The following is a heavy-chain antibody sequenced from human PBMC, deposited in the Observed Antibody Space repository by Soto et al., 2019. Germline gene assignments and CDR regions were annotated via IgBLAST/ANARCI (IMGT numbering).Heavy chain of an antibody. D-gene: IGHD1-1*01. Sequence: EVQLVQSGAEVKKPGESLKIFCKGSGYDFNIYWIGWVRQKPGKGLEWMGIINPADSDTVYSPSFEGQVTISVDKSITTAYLQWSSLNASDTAIYYCARHKNWRTTSAAPFDFWGSGTLVTLSS. CDR3: ARHKNWRTTSAAPFDF. CDR1: GYDFNIYW. CDR2: INPADSDT. V-gene: IGHV5-51*01. J-gene: IGHJ4*02.